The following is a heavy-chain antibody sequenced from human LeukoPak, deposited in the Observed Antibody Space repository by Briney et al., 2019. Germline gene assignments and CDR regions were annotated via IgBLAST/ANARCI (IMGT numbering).Heavy chain of an antibody. CDR2: ISGSGGST. D-gene: IGHD3-22*01. CDR1: GFTFSSYA. V-gene: IGHV3-23*01. J-gene: IGHJ4*02. CDR3: AKDSRIYYYDSSGYYPY. Sequence: PGGSLRLSCAASGFTFSSYAMGWVRQAPGKGLEWVSAISGSGGSTYYADSVKGRFAISRDNSKNTLYLQMNSPRAEDTAVYYCAKDSRIYYYDSSGYYPYWGQGTLVTVSS.